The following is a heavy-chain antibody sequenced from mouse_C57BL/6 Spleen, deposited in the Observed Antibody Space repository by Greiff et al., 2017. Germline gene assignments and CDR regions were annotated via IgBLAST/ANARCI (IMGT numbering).Heavy chain of an antibody. D-gene: IGHD1-1*01. CDR3: TRETVAYYFDY. V-gene: IGHV5-9-1*02. Sequence: EVKLMESGEGLVKPGGSLTLSCAASGFTFSSYAMSWVRQTPEKRLEWVAYISSGGDYISYADTVKGRFTISRDNARNTLYLQMSSLKSEDTAMYYCTRETVAYYFDYWGQGTTLTVSS. CDR1: GFTFSSYA. CDR2: ISSGGDYI. J-gene: IGHJ2*01.